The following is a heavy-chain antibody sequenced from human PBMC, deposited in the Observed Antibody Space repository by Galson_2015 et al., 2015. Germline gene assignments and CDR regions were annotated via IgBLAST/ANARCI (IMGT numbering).Heavy chain of an antibody. Sequence: SLRLSCAASGFTFSSYGMHWVRQAPGNGLEWVAVISYDGSNKYYADSVKGRFTISRDNSKNTLYLQMNSLRAEDTAVYYCAKDRAPYSSSWNFDYWGQGTLVTVSS. CDR2: ISYDGSNK. V-gene: IGHV3-30*18. CDR1: GFTFSSYG. J-gene: IGHJ4*02. CDR3: AKDRAPYSSSWNFDY. D-gene: IGHD6-13*01.